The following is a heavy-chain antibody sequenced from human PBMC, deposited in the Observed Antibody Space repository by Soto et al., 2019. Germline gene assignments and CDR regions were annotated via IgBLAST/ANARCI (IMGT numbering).Heavy chain of an antibody. CDR3: ARARGEHYYDSSGHQWYFDY. D-gene: IGHD3-22*01. Sequence: ASVKVSCKASGYTFTGYYMHWVRQAPGQGLEWMGWINPNSGGTNYAQKFQGRVTMTRDTSISTAYMELSRLRSDDTAVYYCARARGEHYYDSSGHQWYFDYWGQGTLVTVSP. CDR2: INPNSGGT. J-gene: IGHJ4*02. CDR1: GYTFTGYY. V-gene: IGHV1-2*02.